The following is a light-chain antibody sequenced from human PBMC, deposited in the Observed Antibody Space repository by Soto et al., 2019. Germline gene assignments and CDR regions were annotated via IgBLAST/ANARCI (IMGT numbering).Light chain of an antibody. CDR3: QQYESLPT. Sequence: DIQMTPSPSSLSASVGYRVTITCQASQSMSSYLNWYQQKPGRAPKLLIYDASNLEAGVPSRFRGSGSGTDFTFTISRLQPEDIATYYCQQYESLPTFGQGTRLEI. J-gene: IGKJ5*01. CDR1: QSMSSY. CDR2: DAS. V-gene: IGKV1-33*01.